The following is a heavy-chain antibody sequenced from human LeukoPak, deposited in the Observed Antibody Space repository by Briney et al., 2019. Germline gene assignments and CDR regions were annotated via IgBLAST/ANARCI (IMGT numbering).Heavy chain of an antibody. CDR3: ARANNSSRHN. J-gene: IGHJ4*02. Sequence: GGSLRLSCATSGFTFSSNWMSWVRHVPGRGLDWVANIKPDGSAQYYAASVKGRFTVSRDNAKNSVYLQMNSLRVEDTAVYYCARANNSSRHNWGQGTLVTVSS. CDR1: GFTFSSNW. CDR2: IKPDGSAQ. D-gene: IGHD6-13*01. V-gene: IGHV3-7*01.